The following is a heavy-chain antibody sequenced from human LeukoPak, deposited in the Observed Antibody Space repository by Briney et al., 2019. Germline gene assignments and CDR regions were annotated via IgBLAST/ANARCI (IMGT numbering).Heavy chain of an antibody. J-gene: IGHJ4*02. Sequence: SQTLSLTCAISGDSVSSSSAAWNWIRQSPSRGLEWLGRTYYRSKWYNDYAVSVKSRIIINPDTSKNQFSVQLNSVTPEDTAIYYCARGYSYEFDYWGQGILVSVSS. CDR2: TYYRSKWYN. D-gene: IGHD5-18*01. V-gene: IGHV6-1*01. CDR1: GDSVSSSSAA. CDR3: ARGYSYEFDY.